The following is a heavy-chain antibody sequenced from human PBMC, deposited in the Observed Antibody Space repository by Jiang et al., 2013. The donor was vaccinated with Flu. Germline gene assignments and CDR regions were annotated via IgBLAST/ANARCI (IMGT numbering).Heavy chain of an antibody. D-gene: IGHD1-26*01. Sequence: GAEVKKPGASVKVSCKASGYTFTSYYMHWVRQAPGQGLEWMGIINPSGGSTSYAQKFQGRVTMTRDTSTSTVYMELSSLRSEDTAVYYCARAQYSGSYSRAFDIWGQGTMVTVSS. V-gene: IGHV1-46*01. J-gene: IGHJ3*02. CDR3: ARAQYSGSYSRAFDI. CDR2: INPSGGST. CDR1: GYTFTSYY.